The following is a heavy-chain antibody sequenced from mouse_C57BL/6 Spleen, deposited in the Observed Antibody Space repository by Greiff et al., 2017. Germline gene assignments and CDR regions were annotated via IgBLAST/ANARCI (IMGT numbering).Heavy chain of an antibody. V-gene: IGHV1-64*01. Sequence: VQLQQSGAELVKPGASVKLSCKASGYTFTSYWMHWVKQRPGQGLEWIGMIHPNSGSTNYNEKFKSKATLTVDKSSSTAYMQLSSLTSEDSAVYYCARTKLDWFAYWGQGTLVTVSA. CDR1: GYTFTSYW. J-gene: IGHJ3*01. CDR2: IHPNSGST. CDR3: ARTKLDWFAY. D-gene: IGHD1-3*01.